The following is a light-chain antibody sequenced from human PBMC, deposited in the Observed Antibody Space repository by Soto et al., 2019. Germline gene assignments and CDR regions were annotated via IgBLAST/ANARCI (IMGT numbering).Light chain of an antibody. Sequence: EIVLTQSPDTLSLSPGERATLSCRASQSVRSNYLAWYQQKPGQAPRFLIYDASSRATGIPDRFSGSGSGTDFTLTISRLEPEDFAVYYCQQYCRSPITFGGGTKVEIK. CDR2: DAS. CDR3: QQYCRSPIT. CDR1: QSVRSNY. V-gene: IGKV3-20*01. J-gene: IGKJ4*01.